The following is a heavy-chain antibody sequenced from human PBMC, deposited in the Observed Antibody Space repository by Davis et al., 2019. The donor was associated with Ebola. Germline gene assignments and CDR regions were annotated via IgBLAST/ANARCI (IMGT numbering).Heavy chain of an antibody. CDR1: GFNFSLYG. J-gene: IGHJ3*01. CDR3: AKDTSNVWFDV. Sequence: GGSLRLSCTASGFNFSLYGMHWVRQAPGKGLEWVAVVSYDGSNKYYADSVRGRFTISRDNSKNTLYLQMNTLRPEDTAVYYCAKDTSNVWFDVWGQGTMVTVSS. D-gene: IGHD6-19*01. V-gene: IGHV3-30*18. CDR2: VSYDGSNK.